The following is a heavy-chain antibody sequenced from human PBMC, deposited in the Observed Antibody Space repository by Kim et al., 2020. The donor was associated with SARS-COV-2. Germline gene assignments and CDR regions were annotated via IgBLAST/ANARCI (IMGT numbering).Heavy chain of an antibody. CDR3: ARGYCSSTSCYSSSRILYYGMDV. CDR2: IYPGDSDT. CDR1: GYSFTSYW. V-gene: IGHV5-51*01. J-gene: IGHJ6*02. Sequence: GESLKISCKGSGYSFTSYWIGWVRQMPGKGLEWMGIIYPGDSDTRYSPSFQGQVTISADKSISTAYLQWSSLKASDTAMYYCARGYCSSTSCYSSSRILYYGMDVWGQGTTVTVSS. D-gene: IGHD2-2*01.